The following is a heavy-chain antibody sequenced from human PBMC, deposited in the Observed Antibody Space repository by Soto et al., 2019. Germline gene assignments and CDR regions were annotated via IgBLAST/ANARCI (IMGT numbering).Heavy chain of an antibody. CDR3: ARDPGGDYGDAVDY. D-gene: IGHD4-17*01. J-gene: IGHJ4*02. CDR2: ISSSSSYI. V-gene: IGHV3-21*01. Sequence: GGSLRLSCAASGFTFSSYSMNWVRQAPGKGLEWVSSISSSSSYIYYADSVKGRFTISRDNAKNSLYLQMNSLRAEDTAVYYCARDPGGDYGDAVDYWGQGTLVTVSS. CDR1: GFTFSSYS.